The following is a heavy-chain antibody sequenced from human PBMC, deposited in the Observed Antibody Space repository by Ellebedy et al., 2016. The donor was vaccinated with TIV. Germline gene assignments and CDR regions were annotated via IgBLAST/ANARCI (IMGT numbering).Heavy chain of an antibody. D-gene: IGHD3-16*02. CDR2: IIPIFGTA. V-gene: IGHV1-69*13. Sequence: SVKVSCXASGGTFSSYAISWVRQAPGQGLEWMGGIIPIFGTANYAQKFQGRVTITADESTSTAYMELSSLRSEDTAVYYCARGDLGELSLPFYWGQGTLVTVSS. CDR3: ARGDLGELSLPFY. J-gene: IGHJ4*02. CDR1: GGTFSSYA.